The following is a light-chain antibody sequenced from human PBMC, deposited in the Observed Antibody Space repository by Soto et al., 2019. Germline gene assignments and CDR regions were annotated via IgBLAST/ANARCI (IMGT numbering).Light chain of an antibody. CDR2: GAS. CDR1: QTVSSY. V-gene: IGKV3-15*01. J-gene: IGKJ1*01. CDR3: QQYNNWPPWT. Sequence: EIVLTQSPGTLSLSPGERGTLSCRASQTVSSYYLAWYQQKPGQAPRLLIYGASTRATGIPARFSGSGSGTEFTLTISSLQSEDFAVYYCQQYNNWPPWTFGQGTKVDIK.